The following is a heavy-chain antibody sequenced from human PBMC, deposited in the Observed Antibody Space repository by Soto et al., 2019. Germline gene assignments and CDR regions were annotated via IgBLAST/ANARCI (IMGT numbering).Heavy chain of an antibody. Sequence: QVQLQESGPGLVKPSGTLSLTCAVSGGSISSSNWWSWVRQPPGKGLEWIGEIYHSGSTNYNPSLKSRVTISVDKSKNQFSLKLSSVTAADTAVYYCARDPRDEGLTASSPSLDYWGQGTLVTVSS. V-gene: IGHV4-4*02. CDR1: GGSISSSNW. D-gene: IGHD2-2*01. CDR3: ARDPRDEGLTASSPSLDY. CDR2: IYHSGST. J-gene: IGHJ4*02.